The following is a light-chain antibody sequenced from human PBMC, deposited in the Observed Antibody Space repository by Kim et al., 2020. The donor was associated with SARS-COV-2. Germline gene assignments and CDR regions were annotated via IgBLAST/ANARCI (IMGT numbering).Light chain of an antibody. V-gene: IGLV6-57*03. CDR1: RGSIASSY. Sequence: NFMLTQPHSVSESPGKTLTISCTRTRGSIASSYVQWYQQRPGSAPTTLIYDDDQRRSGVPDRFSGSIDKSSNSASLTISGLTTEDEADYYCQSYDHDYQVFGGGTQLTVL. J-gene: IGLJ3*02. CDR2: DDD. CDR3: QSYDHDYQV.